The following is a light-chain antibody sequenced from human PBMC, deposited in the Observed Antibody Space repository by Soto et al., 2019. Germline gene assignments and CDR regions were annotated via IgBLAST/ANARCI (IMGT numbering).Light chain of an antibody. CDR3: QQYNSYSWT. CDR2: DAS. J-gene: IGKJ1*01. Sequence: EIQMTQSPATLSASVGERATITCRASQSISNWLAWYQQKPGKAPKLLIYDASSLKSGVPSRFSGSGSGTEFTLTISSLQHDDFATYYCQQYNSYSWTFGQGTKVDIK. CDR1: QSISNW. V-gene: IGKV1-5*01.